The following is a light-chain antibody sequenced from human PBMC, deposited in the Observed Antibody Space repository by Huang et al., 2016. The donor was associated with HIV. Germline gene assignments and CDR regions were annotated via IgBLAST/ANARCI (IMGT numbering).Light chain of an antibody. CDR3: QQYNNWPRGT. V-gene: IGKV3-15*01. Sequence: EIVMTHSPATLSVSPGERATLSCRASQNIGSNLAWYQQKPGQAPRLLMDGASTRATGIAARFSGSGSGTEFTLTISSLQSDDIAVYHCQQYNNWPRGTFGQGTKVEIK. CDR1: QNIGSN. J-gene: IGKJ1*01. CDR2: GAS.